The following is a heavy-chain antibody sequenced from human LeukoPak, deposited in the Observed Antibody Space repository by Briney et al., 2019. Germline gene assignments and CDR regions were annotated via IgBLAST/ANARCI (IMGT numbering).Heavy chain of an antibody. V-gene: IGHV4-34*01. Sequence: SETLSLTCAVYGGSFSGYCWSWIRQPPGKGPEWIGEINHSGSTDYNPSLKSRVTISVDTSKNQFSLKLSSVTAADTAVYYCARGLLGPGPYYYYYYMDVWGKGTTVTVSS. CDR2: INHSGST. CDR1: GGSFSGYC. CDR3: ARGLLGPGPYYYYYYMDV. D-gene: IGHD3-16*01. J-gene: IGHJ6*03.